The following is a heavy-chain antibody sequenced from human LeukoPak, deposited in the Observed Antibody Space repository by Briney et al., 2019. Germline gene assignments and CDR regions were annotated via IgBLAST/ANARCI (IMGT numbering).Heavy chain of an antibody. CDR2: IWYDGSNK. D-gene: IGHD5-12*01. Sequence: RSGGSLRLSCAASGFTFSSYGMHWVRQAPGKGLEWVAVIWYDGSNKYYADSVKGRFTISRDNSKNTLYLQMNSLRAEDTAVYYCERDLYSGYDSDDYWGQGTLVTVSS. J-gene: IGHJ4*02. CDR1: GFTFSSYG. V-gene: IGHV3-33*01. CDR3: ERDLYSGYDSDDY.